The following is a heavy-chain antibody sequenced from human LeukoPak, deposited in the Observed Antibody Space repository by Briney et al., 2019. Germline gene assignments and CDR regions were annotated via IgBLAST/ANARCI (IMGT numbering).Heavy chain of an antibody. CDR3: ARDWVLDY. D-gene: IGHD3-10*01. CDR2: ISYDGSNK. J-gene: IGHJ4*02. Sequence: GGSLRLSCAASGFTFSSYAMSWVRQAPGKGLEWVAVISYDGSNKYYADSVKGRFTISRDNSKNTLYLQMNSLRAEDTAVYYCARDWVLDYWGQGTLVTVSS. V-gene: IGHV3-30-3*01. CDR1: GFTFSSYA.